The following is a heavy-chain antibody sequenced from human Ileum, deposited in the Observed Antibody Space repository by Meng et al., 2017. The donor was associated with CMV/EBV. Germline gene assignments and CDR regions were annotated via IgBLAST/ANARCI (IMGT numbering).Heavy chain of an antibody. J-gene: IGHJ4*02. D-gene: IGHD1-26*01. V-gene: IGHV3-15*01. CDR1: GFIFSDVW. Sequence: GESLKISCATSGFIFSDVWMTWVRQAPGKGLEWVGRIKSKTDGGAADYAAPVKGRFSISRDDSKNTLYLQMNSLKTEDTAVYFCTTNSGTYPDPYWGQGTLVTCYS. CDR3: TTNSGTYPDPY. CDR2: IKSKTDGGAA.